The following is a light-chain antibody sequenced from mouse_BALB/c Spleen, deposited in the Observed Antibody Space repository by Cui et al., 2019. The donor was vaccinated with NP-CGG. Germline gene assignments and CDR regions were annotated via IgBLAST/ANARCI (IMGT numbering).Light chain of an antibody. CDR1: TGTVTTNNF. Sequence: QAVVTQASALTTSPGETVTLTCRSSTGTVTTNNFANWVQEKPDHLFTGLIGGTNNRAPGVPARFSGSLIGDKTALTVTGAQTEDEAIYFCALWYSNHWVFGGGTNLTVL. CDR3: ALWYSNHWV. CDR2: GTN. V-gene: IGLV1*01. J-gene: IGLJ1*01.